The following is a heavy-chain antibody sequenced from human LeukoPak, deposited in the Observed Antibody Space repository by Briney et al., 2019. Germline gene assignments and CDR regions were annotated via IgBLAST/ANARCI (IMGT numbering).Heavy chain of an antibody. J-gene: IGHJ4*02. CDR2: IYYSGST. CDR1: GGSISSHY. D-gene: IGHD5-12*01. V-gene: IGHV4-59*11. CDR3: ARGAIISRGVFDY. Sequence: SETLSLTCTVSGGSISSHYWSWIRQPPGKGLEWIGYIYYSGSTNYNPSLKSRVPISVDTSKKQFSLKLSSVDAADKAVYYCARGAIISRGVFDYWGQGTLVTVSS.